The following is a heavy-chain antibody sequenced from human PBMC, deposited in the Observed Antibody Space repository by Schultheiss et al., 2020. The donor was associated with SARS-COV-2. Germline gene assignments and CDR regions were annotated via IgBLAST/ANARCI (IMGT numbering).Heavy chain of an antibody. CDR3: ARAVYYDSSGYGGWFDP. V-gene: IGHV4-59*12. J-gene: IGHJ5*02. CDR1: RVSISSYY. D-gene: IGHD3-22*01. Sequence: SETLSLTCSVSRVSISSYYWSWIRQPPGKGLEWIGYLYYSGSTNYNPSLKSRVIISVDTSKNQFSLKLSSVTAADTAVYYCARAVYYDSSGYGGWFDPWGQGTLVTVSS. CDR2: LYYSGST.